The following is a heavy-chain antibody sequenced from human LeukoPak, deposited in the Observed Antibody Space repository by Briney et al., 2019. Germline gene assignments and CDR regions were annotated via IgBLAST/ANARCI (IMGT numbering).Heavy chain of an antibody. J-gene: IGHJ4*02. CDR1: GFTFSSYW. Sequence: GGSLRLSCAASGFTFSSYWMSWVRQAPGKGLEWVANIKQDGSGKYYVDSVKGRFTISRDNAKNSLYLQMNSLRAEDTAVYYCASDYYDSSIRFDYWGQGTLVTVSS. D-gene: IGHD3-22*01. CDR3: ASDYYDSSIRFDY. V-gene: IGHV3-7*01. CDR2: IKQDGSGK.